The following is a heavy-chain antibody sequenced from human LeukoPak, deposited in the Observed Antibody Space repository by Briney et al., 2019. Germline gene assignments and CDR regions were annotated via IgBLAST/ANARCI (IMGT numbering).Heavy chain of an antibody. J-gene: IGHJ6*03. D-gene: IGHD6-6*01. Sequence: GRSLRLSCAASGFTFSSYGTHWVRQAPGKGLEWVAVIWYDGSNKYYADSVKGRFTISRDNSKNTLYLQMNSLRAEDTAVYYCARPIAAPGYYYYYMDVWGKGTTVTVSS. V-gene: IGHV3-33*01. CDR2: IWYDGSNK. CDR3: ARPIAAPGYYYYYMDV. CDR1: GFTFSSYG.